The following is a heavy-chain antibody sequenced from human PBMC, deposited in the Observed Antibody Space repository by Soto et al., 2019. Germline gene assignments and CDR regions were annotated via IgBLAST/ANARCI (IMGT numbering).Heavy chain of an antibody. CDR2: IKSKTDGGTT. Sequence: EVQLVESGGGLVKPGGSLRLSCAASGFTFSNAWMSWVRQAPGKGLEWVGRIKSKTDGGTTDYAAPVKGRFTISRDDSKNTLYLQMNSLKTEDTAVYYCTTESLGSGSYFPFDYWGQGTLVTVSS. CDR1: GFTFSNAW. D-gene: IGHD3-10*01. J-gene: IGHJ4*02. CDR3: TTESLGSGSYFPFDY. V-gene: IGHV3-15*01.